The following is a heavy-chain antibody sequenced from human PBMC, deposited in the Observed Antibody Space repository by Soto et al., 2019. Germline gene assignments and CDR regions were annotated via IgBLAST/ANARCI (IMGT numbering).Heavy chain of an antibody. J-gene: IGHJ4*02. CDR1: CGSISSSSYY. CDR2: IYYSGST. Sequence: SETLSLTCTVSCGSISSSSYYWGWIRQPPGKGLEWIGSIYYSGSTYYNPSLKSRVTISVVPSKNQFSLKLSSVTAADTAVYYFARHEPFSYCYDSRPFGYWGRGPVVTLSS. V-gene: IGHV4-39*01. CDR3: ARHEPFSYCYDSRPFGY. D-gene: IGHD3-22*01.